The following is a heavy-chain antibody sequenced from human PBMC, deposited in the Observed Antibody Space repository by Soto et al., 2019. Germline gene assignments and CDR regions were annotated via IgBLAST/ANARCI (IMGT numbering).Heavy chain of an antibody. J-gene: IGHJ5*02. CDR1: GFSLSTSGVG. CDR2: IYWDDDK. Sequence: QITLKESGPTLVKPTQTLTLTCTFSGFSLSTSGVGVGWIRQPPGKALEWLALIYWDDDKRYSPSLKSRLTTXKXTXXNQVVLTMTNMDPVDTATYYCAHRGRSSGWYWFDPWGQGTLVTVSS. D-gene: IGHD6-19*01. V-gene: IGHV2-5*02. CDR3: AHRGRSSGWYWFDP.